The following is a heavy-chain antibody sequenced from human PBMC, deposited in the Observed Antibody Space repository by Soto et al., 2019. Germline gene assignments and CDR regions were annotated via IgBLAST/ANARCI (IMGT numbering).Heavy chain of an antibody. CDR3: AGRRDTCSGGSCYWYFDL. V-gene: IGHV1-18*01. CDR2: ISAYNGNT. Sequence: QVQLVQSGAEVKKPGASVKVSCKASGYTFTSYGISWVRQAPGQGLEWMGWISAYNGNTNYAQKLQGRVTMTTDTSTSTAYMELRSLRSDDTAVYYCAGRRDTCSGGSCYWYFDLWGRGTLVTVSS. J-gene: IGHJ2*01. CDR1: GYTFTSYG. D-gene: IGHD2-15*01.